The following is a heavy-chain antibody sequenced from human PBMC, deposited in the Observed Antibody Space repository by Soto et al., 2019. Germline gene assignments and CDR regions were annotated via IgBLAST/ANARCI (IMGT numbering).Heavy chain of an antibody. D-gene: IGHD6-19*01. Sequence: EVQLVDSGGGLVQPGGSLRLSCAASEFTFRSYWMHWVRQSPGKGLVWVSRISGDGSSTNYADSVKGRFTISRDNAKNTVYLQIDSLRAEDTAVYYCAKSFMEYSSGYDYFDYWGQGTLVTVSS. CDR1: EFTFRSYW. J-gene: IGHJ4*02. CDR3: AKSFMEYSSGYDYFDY. V-gene: IGHV3-74*01. CDR2: ISGDGSST.